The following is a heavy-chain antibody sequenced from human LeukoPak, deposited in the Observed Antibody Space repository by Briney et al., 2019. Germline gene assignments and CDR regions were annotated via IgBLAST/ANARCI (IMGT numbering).Heavy chain of an antibody. CDR1: GYSINTGSY. CDR2: IYHSGSA. J-gene: IGHJ4*02. V-gene: IGHV4-38-2*02. CDR3: ATHPHSSRWYAVDY. Sequence: SETLSLTCTVSGYSINTGSYWAWIRQPPGQGLEYIASIYHSGSAYYNPSLRSRVTILVDTSKNQFSLKLSSVTAADAAVYYCATHPHSSRWYAVDYWGQGTLVTVSS. D-gene: IGHD6-13*01.